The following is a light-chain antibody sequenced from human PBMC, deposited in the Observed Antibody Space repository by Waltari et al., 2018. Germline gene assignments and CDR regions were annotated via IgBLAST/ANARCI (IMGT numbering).Light chain of an antibody. CDR3: CSYAGSSTPML. CDR1: NKDVGGYNL. V-gene: IGLV2-23*01. CDR2: EGS. J-gene: IGLJ2*01. Sequence: QSALTQPASVSGSPGQSISISCNGTNKDVGGYNLVSWYQQRPGKAPKLIIFEGSERPSGVSDRFSASESGNTASLTVSGLQAEDEAHYFCCSYAGSSTPMLFGGGTKLTVL.